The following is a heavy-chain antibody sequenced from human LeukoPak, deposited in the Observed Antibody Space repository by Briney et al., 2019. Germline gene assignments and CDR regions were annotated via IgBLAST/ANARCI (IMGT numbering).Heavy chain of an antibody. Sequence: GGSLRLSCAASGFTFSNAWMSWVRQAPGKGLEWVGRIKSKTDGGTTDYAAPVKGRFTISRDDSKNTLYLQMNSLKTEDTAVYYCTTDTSIYGSYYGMDVWGQGTTVTVSS. CDR3: TTDTSIYGSYYGMDV. V-gene: IGHV3-15*01. J-gene: IGHJ6*02. CDR1: GFTFSNAW. CDR2: IKSKTDGGTT. D-gene: IGHD3-10*01.